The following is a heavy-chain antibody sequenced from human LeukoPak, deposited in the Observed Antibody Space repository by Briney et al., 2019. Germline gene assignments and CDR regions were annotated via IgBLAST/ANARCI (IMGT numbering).Heavy chain of an antibody. Sequence: GGSLRLSCAASGFTFSSYAMGWVRQAPGKGLEWVSAISGSGGSTYYADSVKGRFTISRDNSKNTLYLQMNSLRAEDTAVYYCAKVYHSSGWYYWGQGTLVTVSS. D-gene: IGHD6-19*01. CDR2: ISGSGGST. CDR3: AKVYHSSGWYY. J-gene: IGHJ4*02. CDR1: GFTFSSYA. V-gene: IGHV3-23*01.